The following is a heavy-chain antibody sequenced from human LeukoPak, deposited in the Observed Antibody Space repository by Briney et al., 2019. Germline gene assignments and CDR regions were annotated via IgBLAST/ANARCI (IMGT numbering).Heavy chain of an antibody. CDR3: ANQYSGSYYAAARREYYFDY. CDR1: GFTFSSYG. CDR2: IRYDGSNK. V-gene: IGHV3-30*02. Sequence: GGSLRLSCAASGFTFSSYGMHWVRQAPGKGLEWVAFIRYDGSNKYYADSVKGRFTISRDNSKNTLNLQMNSLRAEDTAVYYCANQYSGSYYAAARREYYFDYWGQGTLVTVSS. D-gene: IGHD1-26*01. J-gene: IGHJ4*02.